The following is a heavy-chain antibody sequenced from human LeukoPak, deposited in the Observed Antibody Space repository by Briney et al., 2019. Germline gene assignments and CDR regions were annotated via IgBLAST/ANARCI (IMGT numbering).Heavy chain of an antibody. CDR1: GFTFSSYA. D-gene: IGHD4-23*01. CDR2: ISGSGGST. Sequence: GGSLRLSCAASGFTFSSYAMSWVRQAPGKGLEWVSAISGSGGSTYYADSVKGRFTISRDNSKNTLYLQVNSLRAEDTAVYYCAKANGGNFYYFDYWGQGTLVTVSS. CDR3: AKANGGNFYYFDY. V-gene: IGHV3-23*01. J-gene: IGHJ4*02.